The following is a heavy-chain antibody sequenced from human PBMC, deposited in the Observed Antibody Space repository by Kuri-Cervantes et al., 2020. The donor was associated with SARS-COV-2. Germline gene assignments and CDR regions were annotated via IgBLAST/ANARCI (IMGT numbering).Heavy chain of an antibody. CDR1: GFTFSSYA. J-gene: IGHJ3*02. Sequence: GESLKISCAASGFTFSSYAMSWVRQAPGKGLERVSAISGSGGSTYYADSVKGRFTISRDNSKNTRYLQMNSLRAEDTAVYYCAKGPVGATGAFDIWGQGTMVTVSS. V-gene: IGHV3-23*01. CDR3: AKGPVGATGAFDI. D-gene: IGHD1-26*01. CDR2: ISGSGGST.